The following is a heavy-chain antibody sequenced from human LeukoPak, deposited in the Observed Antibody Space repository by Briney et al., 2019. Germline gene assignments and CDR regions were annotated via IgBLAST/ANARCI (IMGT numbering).Heavy chain of an antibody. Sequence: GGSLRLSCAASGFTFSSYWMHWVRQAPGKGLVWVSRINTDGSSTSYADSVKGRFTISRDNAKNTLYLQMNSLRAEDTAVYYCAKDPHVRGSGSGGVDAFDIWGQGTMVTVSS. CDR2: INTDGSST. CDR1: GFTFSSYW. J-gene: IGHJ3*02. V-gene: IGHV3-74*01. CDR3: AKDPHVRGSGSGGVDAFDI. D-gene: IGHD3-10*01.